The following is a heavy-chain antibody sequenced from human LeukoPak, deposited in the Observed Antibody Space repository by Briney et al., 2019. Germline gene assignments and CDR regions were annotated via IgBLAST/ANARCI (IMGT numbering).Heavy chain of an antibody. V-gene: IGHV3-21*01. Sequence: GGSLRLSCAASGFTFGSYSMNWVRQAPGKGLEWVSSISSSSSYIYYADSVKGRFTISRDNAKNSLYLQTNSLRAEDTAVYYCARDYRADILTGYYSWFDPWGQGTLVTVSS. D-gene: IGHD3-9*01. J-gene: IGHJ5*02. CDR2: ISSSSSYI. CDR1: GFTFGSYS. CDR3: ARDYRADILTGYYSWFDP.